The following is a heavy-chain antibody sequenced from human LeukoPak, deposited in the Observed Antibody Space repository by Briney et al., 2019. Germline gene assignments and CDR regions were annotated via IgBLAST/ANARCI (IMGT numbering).Heavy chain of an antibody. J-gene: IGHJ4*02. CDR2: INNDGTIT. D-gene: IGHD5-24*01. Sequence: GGSLRLSCVVSGFTFSSHWMHWVRQDPGKRLLWVSRINNDGTITSYADSVKGRFTISSDNSKNTVFLQVNSLRVEDTAVYYCARQVDGRTIFDSWGQGILVTVSS. CDR1: GFTFSSHW. CDR3: ARQVDGRTIFDS. V-gene: IGHV3-74*01.